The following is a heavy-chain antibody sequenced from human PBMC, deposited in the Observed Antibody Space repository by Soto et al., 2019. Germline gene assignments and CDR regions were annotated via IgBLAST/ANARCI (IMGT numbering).Heavy chain of an antibody. J-gene: IGHJ5*02. CDR1: GYTFTSYG. CDR3: ARGDYGDYVWFDP. CDR2: IGTYNGNT. Sequence: QVQLVQSGAEVKKPGASVKVSCKASGYTFTSYGISWLRQAPGQGLEWMGWIGTYNGNTNYVQKVQCRVTMTTDTSTSTAYMEVRSLRADGTAVYYCARGDYGDYVWFDPWGQGTLVTVSS. D-gene: IGHD4-17*01. V-gene: IGHV1-18*01.